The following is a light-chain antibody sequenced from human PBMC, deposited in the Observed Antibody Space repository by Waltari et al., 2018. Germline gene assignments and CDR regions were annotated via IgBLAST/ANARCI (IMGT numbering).Light chain of an antibody. Sequence: QSALTQPASVSGSPGQSITISCTGTSSDVGSYNLVSWYQQHPGKAPKLMIYAGSKRPSGCSIRFSGSKSGNTASLTISGLQAEDEADYYCCSYAGSRVVFGGGTKLTVL. CDR1: SSDVGSYNL. CDR3: CSYAGSRVV. CDR2: AGS. J-gene: IGLJ2*01. V-gene: IGLV2-23*01.